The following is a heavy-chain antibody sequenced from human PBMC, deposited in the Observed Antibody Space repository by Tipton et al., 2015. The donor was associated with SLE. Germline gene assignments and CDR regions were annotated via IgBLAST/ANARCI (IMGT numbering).Heavy chain of an antibody. CDR2: IHHSGRT. V-gene: IGHV4-39*07. J-gene: IGHJ4*02. D-gene: IGHD3-10*01. Sequence: TLPLTCTVSGDSISNSDYYWGWIRQPPGKGLEWIGNIHHSGRTYYNPSLISRPTMSVDTSNNQLSLRLSSVTAADTAVYYCARPMGSYWGPGTLVTVSS. CDR1: GDSISNSDYY. CDR3: ARPMGSY.